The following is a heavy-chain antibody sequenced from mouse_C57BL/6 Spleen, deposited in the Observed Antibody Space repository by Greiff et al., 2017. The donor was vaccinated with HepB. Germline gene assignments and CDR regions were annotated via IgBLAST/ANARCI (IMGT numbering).Heavy chain of an antibody. D-gene: IGHD1-1*01. Sequence: VNLVESGAELVKPGASVKISCKASGYAFSSYWMNWVKQRPGKGLEWIGQIYPGDGDTNYNGKFKGKATLTADKSSSTAYMQLSSLTSEDSAVYFCARSGANYYGRIFDYWGQGTTLTVSS. CDR3: ARSGANYYGRIFDY. J-gene: IGHJ2*01. CDR1: GYAFSSYW. CDR2: IYPGDGDT. V-gene: IGHV1-80*01.